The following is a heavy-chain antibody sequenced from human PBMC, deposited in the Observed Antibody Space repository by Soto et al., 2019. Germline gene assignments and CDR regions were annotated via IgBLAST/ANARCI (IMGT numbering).Heavy chain of an antibody. CDR1: GFTFSSHA. Sequence: GGSLRLSCSASGFTFSSHAMHWVRQTPGKGLEYVSAITVNGDNTYYADSVKGRFTISRDNSKSTLYLQMSSLTAEDTGVYYCVKDGTPSDFWSGYYTHFDYWGQGTLVTVSS. V-gene: IGHV3-64D*06. D-gene: IGHD3-3*01. CDR3: VKDGTPSDFWSGYYTHFDY. J-gene: IGHJ4*02. CDR2: ITVNGDNT.